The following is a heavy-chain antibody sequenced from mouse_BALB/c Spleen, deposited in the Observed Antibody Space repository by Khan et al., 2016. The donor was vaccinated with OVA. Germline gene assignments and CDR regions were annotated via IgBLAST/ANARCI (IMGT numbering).Heavy chain of an antibody. CDR2: IWGDGNT. Sequence: QVHLKESGPGLVAPSQSLSITCTVSGFSLTSYGVSWVRQPPGKGLEWLGVIWGDGNTNFHSVLRSRLSISKDNSKSQVFLKLNSLQTDDTATYYCAKDRGYYAVDYWGQGTSVTVSS. J-gene: IGHJ4*01. V-gene: IGHV2-3*01. CDR3: AKDRGYYAVDY. CDR1: GFSLTSYG.